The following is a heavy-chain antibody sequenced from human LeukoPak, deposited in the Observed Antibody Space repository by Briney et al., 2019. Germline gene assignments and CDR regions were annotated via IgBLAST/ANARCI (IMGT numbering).Heavy chain of an antibody. D-gene: IGHD3-22*01. J-gene: IGHJ4*02. CDR2: IYHSGST. CDR1: GGSISSYY. CDR3: ARDKDYYDSSGYYFRY. Sequence: SETLSLTCNVSGGSISSYYWGWIRQPPGKGLEWIGSIYHSGSTYYNPSLKSRVTISVDTSKNQFSLKLSSVTAADTAVYYCARDKDYYDSSGYYFRYWGQGTLVTVSS. V-gene: IGHV4-38-2*02.